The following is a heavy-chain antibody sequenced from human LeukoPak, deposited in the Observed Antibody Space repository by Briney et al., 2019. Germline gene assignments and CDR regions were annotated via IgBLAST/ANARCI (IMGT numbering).Heavy chain of an antibody. CDR1: GFTFSSYW. CDR2: IKSDGSTT. Sequence: PGESLRLSCAASGFTFSSYWMHWVRQAPGQGLVWVSRIKSDGSTTTYADSVTGRFTISRDNAKNTLYLQMNSLRAEDTAVYYCARVVDTHFDYWGQGTLVTVSS. J-gene: IGHJ4*02. V-gene: IGHV3-74*01. CDR3: ARVVDTHFDY. D-gene: IGHD5-18*01.